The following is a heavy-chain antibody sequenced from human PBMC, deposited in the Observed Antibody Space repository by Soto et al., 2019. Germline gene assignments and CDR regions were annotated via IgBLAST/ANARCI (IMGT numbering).Heavy chain of an antibody. D-gene: IGHD3-10*01. CDR2: ISAYNGNT. CDR1: GYTLTSYG. Sequence: QVQLVQSGAEVKKPGASVKVSCKASGYTLTSYGISWVRQAPGQCLEWMGWISAYNGNTNYAQKLQGRVTMTTDTSTSTAYMELRSLRSDDTAVYYCARGSYYGSGSYYSYYYYMDVWGKGTTVTVSS. V-gene: IGHV1-18*01. J-gene: IGHJ6*03. CDR3: ARGSYYGSGSYYSYYYYMDV.